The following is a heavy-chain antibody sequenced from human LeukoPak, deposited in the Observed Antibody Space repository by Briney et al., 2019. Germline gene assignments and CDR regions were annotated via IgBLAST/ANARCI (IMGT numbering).Heavy chain of an antibody. CDR1: GFTFSSYA. V-gene: IGHV3-23*01. CDR3: AKGTGYSSGWYNAFDI. J-gene: IGHJ3*02. Sequence: GGSLRLSCAASGFTFSSYAMSWVRQAPGKGLEWVSAISGSGGSTYYADSVKGRFTISRDNSVDTLYLQMNSLRAEDTAVYYCAKGTGYSSGWYNAFDIWGQGTTVTVSS. D-gene: IGHD6-19*01. CDR2: ISGSGGST.